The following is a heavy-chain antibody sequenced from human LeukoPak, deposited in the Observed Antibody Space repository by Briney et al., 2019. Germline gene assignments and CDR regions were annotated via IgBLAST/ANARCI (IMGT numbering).Heavy chain of an antibody. Sequence: ASVKVSCKVSGYTLTELSMHWVRQAPRKGLEWMGGFDPEDGETIYAQKFQGRVTMTEDTSTDTAYMELSSLRSEDTAVYYCATTTRYGDYPSYYFDYWGQGTLVTVSS. CDR2: FDPEDGET. CDR1: GYTLTELS. CDR3: ATTTRYGDYPSYYFDY. V-gene: IGHV1-24*01. D-gene: IGHD4-17*01. J-gene: IGHJ4*02.